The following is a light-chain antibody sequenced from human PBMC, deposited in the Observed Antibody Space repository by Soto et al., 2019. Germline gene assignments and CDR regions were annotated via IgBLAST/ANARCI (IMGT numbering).Light chain of an antibody. CDR2: TND. V-gene: IGLV1-44*01. Sequence: QSVLTQPPSASGTPGQRVTIFCSGSSSNIGVNTVTWYQQLPRAAPKLLIYTNDQRPSGVPDRFSASKSGTAASLAISGLQSEDEADYYCVAWDDSLNGYVFGPGTKLTVL. CDR1: SSNIGVNT. J-gene: IGLJ1*01. CDR3: VAWDDSLNGYV.